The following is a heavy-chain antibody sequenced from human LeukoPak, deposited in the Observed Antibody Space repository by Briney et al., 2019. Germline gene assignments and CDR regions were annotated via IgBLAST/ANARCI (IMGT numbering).Heavy chain of an antibody. CDR2: INSDGRST. V-gene: IGHV3-74*01. D-gene: IGHD3/OR15-3a*01. J-gene: IGHJ4*02. CDR3: AREGSWTVTTIDY. CDR1: GFTFSSNW. Sequence: WQSLRLSCAASGFTFSSNWMEWVRQAPGQWRVLVSRINSDGRSTSYADSVKCRFTISRDNAKNTLYLQMNSLRAEDTAVYYCAREGSWTVTTIDYWGQGTLVTVSS.